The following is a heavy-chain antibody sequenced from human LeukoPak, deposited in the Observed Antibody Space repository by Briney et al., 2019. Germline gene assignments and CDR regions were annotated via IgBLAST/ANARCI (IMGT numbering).Heavy chain of an antibody. Sequence: GGSLRLSCAASGFTFSTSWVSWVRQAPGKGLEWVANIQQDGSAKYYVDSVKGRFTISRDNAKNSLYLQMNSLRAEDTAVYYCARFSLYDNSGYYSWLFDFWGQGTLVTVSS. CDR2: IQQDGSAK. D-gene: IGHD3-22*01. J-gene: IGHJ4*02. CDR3: ARFSLYDNSGYYSWLFDF. V-gene: IGHV3-7*01. CDR1: GFTFSTSW.